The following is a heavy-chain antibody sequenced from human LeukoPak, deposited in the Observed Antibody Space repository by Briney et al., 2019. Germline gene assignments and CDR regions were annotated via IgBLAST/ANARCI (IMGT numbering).Heavy chain of an antibody. CDR2: IRYDGSNK. V-gene: IGHV3-30*02. CDR1: GFTFSSYG. J-gene: IGHJ6*03. D-gene: IGHD1-26*01. Sequence: GGSLRLSCAASGFTFSSYGMHWVRQAPGKGLEWVAFIRYDGSNKYYADSVKGRFTISRDNSKNTLYLQMNSLRAEDTAVYYCAKDFKGELPRDYYYYMDVWGKGTTVTISS. CDR3: AKDFKGELPRDYYYYMDV.